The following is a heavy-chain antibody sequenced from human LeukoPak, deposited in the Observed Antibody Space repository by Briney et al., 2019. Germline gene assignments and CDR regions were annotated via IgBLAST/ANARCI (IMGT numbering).Heavy chain of an antibody. CDR3: ARHVTVGPHWYFDL. J-gene: IGHJ2*01. Sequence: GESLKISCKGSGYSFTSFWIGWVRQMPGKGLEWMGNIDPSDSDTRHSPSFQGQVTISVDKSISTAYLQWSSLKASDTAMYYCARHVTVGPHWYFDLWGRGTLVTVSS. D-gene: IGHD2-21*02. CDR2: IDPSDSDT. CDR1: GYSFTSFW. V-gene: IGHV5-51*01.